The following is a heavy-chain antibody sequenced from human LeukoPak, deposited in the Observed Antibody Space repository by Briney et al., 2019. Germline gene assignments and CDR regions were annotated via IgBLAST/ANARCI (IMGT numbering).Heavy chain of an antibody. CDR3: ARSCSGGNCYSLSAFDI. D-gene: IGHD2-15*01. V-gene: IGHV3-48*01. Sequence: GGSLRLSCVASKFTFSSYSLNWFRQAPGKGLEWVSYISSSSSTIYYADSAKGRFTISRDNAKNSLFLQMNSLRAEDTAVYYCARSCSGGNCYSLSAFDIWGQGTMVTVSS. CDR2: ISSSSSTI. CDR1: KFTFSSYS. J-gene: IGHJ3*02.